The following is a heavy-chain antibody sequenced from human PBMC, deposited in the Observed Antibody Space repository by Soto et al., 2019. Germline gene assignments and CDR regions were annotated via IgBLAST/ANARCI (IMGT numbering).Heavy chain of an antibody. J-gene: IGHJ4*02. CDR1: GGSISSGGYY. V-gene: IGHV4-31*03. CDR3: ARTHAYDFWSGDDY. D-gene: IGHD3-3*01. CDR2: IYYSGST. Sequence: QVQLQESGPGLVKPSQTLSLTCTVSGGSISSGGYYWSWIRQHPGKGMEWIGCIYYSGSTYYNPSYKRRVTISVDTSKNQFSLTLSSVTAADTPVYYCARTHAYDFWSGDDYRGQGTLVTVSS.